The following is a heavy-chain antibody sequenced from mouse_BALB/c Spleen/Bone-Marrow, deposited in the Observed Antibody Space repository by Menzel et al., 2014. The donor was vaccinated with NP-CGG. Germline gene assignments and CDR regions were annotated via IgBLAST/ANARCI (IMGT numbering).Heavy chain of an antibody. CDR1: GYTFTDYA. Sequence: VKLQESGAELVRPGVPVKISCKGSGYTFTDYAMHWVKQSHAKSLEWIGVISTYYGDATYNQKFEGKATMTVDKSSSTAYMELARLTSEDSAIYYCARDLDYWGQGTTLTVSS. CDR3: ARDLDY. J-gene: IGHJ2*01. CDR2: ISTYYGDA. V-gene: IGHV1S137*01.